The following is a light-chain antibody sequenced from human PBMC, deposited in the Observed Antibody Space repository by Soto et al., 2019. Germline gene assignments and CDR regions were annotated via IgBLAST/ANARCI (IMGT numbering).Light chain of an antibody. J-gene: IGLJ2*01. V-gene: IGLV2-14*03. CDR1: SSDVGGYNY. CDR2: DVI. CDR3: SSYTSSSTYVV. Sequence: QSALTQPASVSGSLGQSITISCTGTSSDVGGYNYVSWYQQHPGKAPKLMIYDVINRPSGVSNRFSGSKSGNSASLTISGLQAEDEADYYCSSYTSSSTYVVFGGGTKVTVL.